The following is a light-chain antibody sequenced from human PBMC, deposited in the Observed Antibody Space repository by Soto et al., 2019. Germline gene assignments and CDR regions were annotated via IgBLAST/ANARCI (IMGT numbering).Light chain of an antibody. CDR2: DAS. CDR1: QSVSSN. V-gene: IGKV3-15*01. Sequence: EIEMTQSPATLSVSPGERATLSCRASQSVSSNLAWYQQRVGQAPKLLIYDASTRATGIPARFSGSGSGTEFTLTLISLQSEDFAVYYCQQYNDWPETFGQGTKVEIK. J-gene: IGKJ1*01. CDR3: QQYNDWPET.